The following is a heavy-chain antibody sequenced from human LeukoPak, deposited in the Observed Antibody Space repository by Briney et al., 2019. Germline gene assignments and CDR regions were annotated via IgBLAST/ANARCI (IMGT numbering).Heavy chain of an antibody. Sequence: SETLSLTCSVSRYSITSGYYWGWIRQPPGMGLEWIGNTYHSGSTYYNPSLKSRVTISVDTSKNQFSLKLSSVTAADTAVYFCARENMVRGVSDYWGQGTLVTVSS. CDR2: TYHSGST. V-gene: IGHV4-38-2*02. CDR1: RYSITSGYY. J-gene: IGHJ4*02. D-gene: IGHD3-10*01. CDR3: ARENMVRGVSDY.